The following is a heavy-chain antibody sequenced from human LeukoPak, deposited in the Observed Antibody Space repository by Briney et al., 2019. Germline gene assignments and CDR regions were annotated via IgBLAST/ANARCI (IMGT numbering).Heavy chain of an antibody. CDR3: ARGPYGSGRYPMDV. CDR2: MNPNSGNT. D-gene: IGHD3-10*01. CDR1: GYTLTSYD. J-gene: IGHJ6*03. V-gene: IGHV1-8*01. Sequence: GASVKVSCKASGYTLTSYDTNWVRQATGQGLEWMGWMNPNSGNTGYAQKFQGRVTMTRNTSISTAYMELSNLRSEDTAVYYCARGPYGSGRYPMDVWGKGTTVTVSS.